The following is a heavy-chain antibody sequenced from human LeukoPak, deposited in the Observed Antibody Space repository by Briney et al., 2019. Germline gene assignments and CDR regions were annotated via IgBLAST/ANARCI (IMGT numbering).Heavy chain of an antibody. V-gene: IGHV3-7*01. CDR3: ARLTHYLAETTTVAFDY. D-gene: IGHD4-23*01. CDR2: IKQDGSEK. J-gene: IGHJ4*02. CDR1: GFTFSSYW. Sequence: PGGSLRRSCAASGFTFSSYWMSWVRQAPGKGREWVANIKQDGSEKYYVDSVKGRVTISRDNAKNSLYLQMNSLRAEDTAVYYCARLTHYLAETTTVAFDYWGQGALVTVSS.